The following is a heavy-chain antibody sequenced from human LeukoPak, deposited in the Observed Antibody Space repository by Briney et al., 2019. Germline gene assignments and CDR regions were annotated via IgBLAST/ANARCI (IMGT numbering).Heavy chain of an antibody. CDR1: GFTFSSYA. Sequence: GSLRLSCAASGFTFSSYAMSWIRQPPGKGLEWIGYIYYSGSTNYNPSLKSRVTISVDTSKNQFSLKLSSVTAADTAVYYCAIQLRYPYYFDYWGQGTLVTVSS. J-gene: IGHJ4*02. CDR2: IYYSGST. CDR3: AIQLRYPYYFDY. V-gene: IGHV4-59*01. D-gene: IGHD3-9*01.